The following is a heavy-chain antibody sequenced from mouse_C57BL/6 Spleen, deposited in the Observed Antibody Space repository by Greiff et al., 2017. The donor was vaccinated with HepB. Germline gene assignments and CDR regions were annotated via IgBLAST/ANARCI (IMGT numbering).Heavy chain of an antibody. D-gene: IGHD2-4*01. CDR2: IHPNSGST. J-gene: IGHJ4*01. Sequence: QVQLQQPGAELVKPGASVKLSCKASGYTFTSYWMHWVKQRPGQGLEWIGMIHPNSGSTNYNEKFKSKATLTVDKSSSTAYMQLSSLTSEDSAVYYGARAADYDAYYYAMDYWGQGTSVTVSS. CDR1: GYTFTSYW. CDR3: ARAADYDAYYYAMDY. V-gene: IGHV1-64*01.